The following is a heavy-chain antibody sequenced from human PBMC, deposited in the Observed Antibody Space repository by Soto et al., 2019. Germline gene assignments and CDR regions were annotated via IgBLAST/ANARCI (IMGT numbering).Heavy chain of an antibody. J-gene: IGHJ4*02. Sequence: GGSLRLSCAASGFPFSTYAMHWVRQAPGKGLECAAVVWYDGTDKNYADSVKGRFTISRDNSKNTLYLQMDHLRVEDTGVYHCARTDCSSSDCPRDLVGAVTMDYWGQGTPVTVYS. V-gene: IGHV3-33*01. CDR1: GFPFSTYA. D-gene: IGHD2-2*01. CDR2: VWYDGTDK. CDR3: ARTDCSSSDCPRDLVGAVTMDY.